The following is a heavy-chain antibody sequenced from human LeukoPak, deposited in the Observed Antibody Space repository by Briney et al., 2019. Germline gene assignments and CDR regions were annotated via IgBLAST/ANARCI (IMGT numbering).Heavy chain of an antibody. D-gene: IGHD4-17*01. J-gene: IGHJ4*02. CDR1: GYSISSGYY. CDR3: ARGRSSTTVTPWYFDY. V-gene: IGHV4-38-2*02. CDR2: IYHSGST. Sequence: PSETLSLTCTVSGYSISSGYYWGWIRQPPGKGLEWIGNIYHSGSTYYNPSLKSRVTISLDTSKNQFSLKLSSVTAADTAVYYCARGRSSTTVTPWYFDYWGQGTLVTVSS.